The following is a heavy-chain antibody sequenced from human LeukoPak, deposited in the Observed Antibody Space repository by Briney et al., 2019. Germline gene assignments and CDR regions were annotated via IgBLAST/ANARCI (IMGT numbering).Heavy chain of an antibody. CDR1: GYTFTGYY. CDR2: INPNSGGT. Sequence: ASVKVSCKASGYTFTGYYMHWVRQAPGQGLEWMGWINPNSGGTNYAQKFQGRVTMTRDTSISTAYMELSRLRSDDTAAYYCARDPRSFNRLPGYWGQGTLVTVSS. CDR3: ARDPRSFNRLPGY. D-gene: IGHD3-10*01. V-gene: IGHV1-2*02. J-gene: IGHJ4*02.